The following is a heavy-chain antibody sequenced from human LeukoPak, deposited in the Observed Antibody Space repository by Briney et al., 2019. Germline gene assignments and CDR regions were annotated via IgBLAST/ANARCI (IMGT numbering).Heavy chain of an antibody. CDR2: IVVGSGNT. CDR1: GFTFSSSA. V-gene: IGHV1-58*01. J-gene: IGHJ4*02. Sequence: SVKVSCKASGFTFSSSAAQWVRQARGQRLEWIGWIVVGSGNTNYAQKFQERVTITRDMSTSTAYMELSSLRSEDTAVYYCAASTMRLFPYFDYWGQGTLVTVSS. CDR3: AASTMRLFPYFDY. D-gene: IGHD2-2*01.